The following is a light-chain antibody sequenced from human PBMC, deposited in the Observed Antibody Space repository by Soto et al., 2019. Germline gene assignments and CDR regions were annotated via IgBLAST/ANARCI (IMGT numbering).Light chain of an antibody. CDR3: QSYDSSLSGYVV. CDR1: SSNIGAGYD. J-gene: IGLJ2*01. Sequence: QSVLTQPPSVSGAPGQRVTISCTGTSSNIGAGYDVHWYQHLPGTAPKVLIYGNSNRPSGVPDRFSGSKSGTSASLAITGLRAEDEAHYYCQSYDSSLSGYVVFGGGTKVTVL. V-gene: IGLV1-40*01. CDR2: GNS.